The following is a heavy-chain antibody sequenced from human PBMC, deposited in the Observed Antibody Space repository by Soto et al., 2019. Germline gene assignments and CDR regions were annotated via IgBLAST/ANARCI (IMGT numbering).Heavy chain of an antibody. V-gene: IGHV4-59*01. CDR1: GGSISSNY. J-gene: IGHJ5*02. D-gene: IGHD6-13*01. CDR3: ARYRREAVAGYTLDH. CDR2: VYNSGST. Sequence: SETLSLTCTVSGGSISSNYWTWIRQPPGKGLEWIGYVYNSGSTHYNPSLKSRVTISEDTSKSQFSLKVNSMTTADTAVYYCARYRREAVAGYTLDHWGQGILVTVSS.